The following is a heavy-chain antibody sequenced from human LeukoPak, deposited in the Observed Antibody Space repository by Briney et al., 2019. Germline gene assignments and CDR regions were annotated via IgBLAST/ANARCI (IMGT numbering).Heavy chain of an antibody. CDR1: GFTFSTYW. D-gene: IGHD6-13*01. CDR3: ARDGIAAVDFDY. J-gene: IGHJ4*02. Sequence: GGSLRLSCAASGFTFSTYWMHWVRQAPGKGLVWVSRVNGDGSSTNYADSVKGRFAISRDNAKNTLYLQMNSLRAEDTAVYYCARDGIAAVDFDYWGQGILVTVSS. CDR2: VNGDGSST. V-gene: IGHV3-74*01.